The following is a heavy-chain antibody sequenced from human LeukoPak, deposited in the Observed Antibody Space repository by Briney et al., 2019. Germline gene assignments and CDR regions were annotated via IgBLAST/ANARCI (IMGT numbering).Heavy chain of an antibody. Sequence: GASVKVSCKASGYTFTGYYMHWVRQAPGQGLEWMERINPNSGGTNYAQKFQGRVTMTRDTSISTAYMELSRLRSDDTAVYYCARLRTEEWLVQNYFDYWGQGTLVTVSS. D-gene: IGHD6-19*01. CDR1: GYTFTGYY. CDR3: ARLRTEEWLVQNYFDY. J-gene: IGHJ4*02. CDR2: INPNSGGT. V-gene: IGHV1-2*06.